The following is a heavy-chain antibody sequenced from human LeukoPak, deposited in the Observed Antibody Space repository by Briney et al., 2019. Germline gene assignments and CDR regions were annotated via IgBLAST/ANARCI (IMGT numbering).Heavy chain of an antibody. Sequence: PGGSLRLSCAASGFTISGHWMHWVRQAPGKGLVWASHIKSDGSITDYADSVKGRFTISRDNAKNMLYLQMDSLRVEDTAVYYCANFPDSGYEYFDHWGQGTLVTVSS. J-gene: IGHJ4*02. CDR1: GFTISGHW. CDR3: ANFPDSGYEYFDH. CDR2: IKSDGSIT. D-gene: IGHD5-12*01. V-gene: IGHV3-74*01.